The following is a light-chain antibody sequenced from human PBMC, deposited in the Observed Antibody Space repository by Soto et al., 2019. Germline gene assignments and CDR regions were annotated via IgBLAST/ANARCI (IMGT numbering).Light chain of an antibody. CDR2: EGS. V-gene: IGLV2-14*02. Sequence: QSALAQPASVSGSPGQSITISCTGTSSDVGSYNLVSWYQQHPGKAPKLMIYEGSKRPSGVSNRFSGSKSGNTASLTISGLQPEDEADYYCSSYTTSNTRQIVFGTGTKVTVL. J-gene: IGLJ1*01. CDR1: SSDVGSYNL. CDR3: SSYTTSNTRQIV.